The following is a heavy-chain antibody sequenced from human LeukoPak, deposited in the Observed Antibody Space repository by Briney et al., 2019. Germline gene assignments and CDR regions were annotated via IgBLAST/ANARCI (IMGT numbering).Heavy chain of an antibody. J-gene: IGHJ4*02. Sequence: ASVTVSCMASVYTFTGYYMHWARQAPGQGLEGMGWINPNSGGTNYAQKFRGRVTMTRDASISTAYMELSRLRSDDTAGYYCAREGIGYSSGWYPGFDYWGQGTLVTVSS. D-gene: IGHD6-19*01. CDR2: INPNSGGT. V-gene: IGHV1-2*02. CDR1: VYTFTGYY. CDR3: AREGIGYSSGWYPGFDY.